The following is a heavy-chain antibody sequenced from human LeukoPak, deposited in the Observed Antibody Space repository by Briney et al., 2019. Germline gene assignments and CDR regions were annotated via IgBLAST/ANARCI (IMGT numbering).Heavy chain of an antibody. V-gene: IGHV1-69*05. D-gene: IGHD1-26*01. CDR3: ARSIVGATTNYFDY. CDR1: GGTFSSYA. Sequence: RGASVKVSCKASGGTFSSYAISWVRQAPGQGFGWMGGIIPIFGTANYAQKFQGRVTITTGESTSTAYMELSSLRSEDTAVYYCARSIVGATTNYFDYWGQGTLVTVSS. CDR2: IIPIFGTA. J-gene: IGHJ4*02.